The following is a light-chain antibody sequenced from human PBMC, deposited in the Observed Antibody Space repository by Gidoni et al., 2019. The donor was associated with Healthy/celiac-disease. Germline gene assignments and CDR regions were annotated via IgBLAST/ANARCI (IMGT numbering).Light chain of an antibody. CDR2: GDN. CDR1: SGSIASND. V-gene: IGLV6-57*04. J-gene: IGLJ3*02. CDR3: QSYESRNHWV. Sequence: NFMMTQPHSVSESPGKTVTSSCTRSSGSIASNDVQGYQQRPGSAPTTVIYGDNQRPPGVPDRLSGSIDSSSHSASLSISGLNAEDEADYSCQSYESRNHWVFGGGTKLTVL.